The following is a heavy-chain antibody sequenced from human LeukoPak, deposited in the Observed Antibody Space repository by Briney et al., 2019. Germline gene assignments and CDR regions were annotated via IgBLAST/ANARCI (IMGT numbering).Heavy chain of an antibody. CDR1: GFTFSDYG. V-gene: IGHV3-23*01. CDR2: ISGSGIST. CDR3: AKALKGSSGYSTLDY. J-gene: IGHJ4*02. Sequence: GGSLRLSCAAAGFTFSDYGMNWVRQAPGKGLEWVSGISGSGISTYYADSVKGRFTISRDNSKNTLYLQMNSLRAEDTAVYYCAKALKGSSGYSTLDYWGQGTLVTVSS. D-gene: IGHD3-22*01.